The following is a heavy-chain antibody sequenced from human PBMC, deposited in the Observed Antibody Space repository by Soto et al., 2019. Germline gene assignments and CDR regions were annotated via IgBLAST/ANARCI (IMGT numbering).Heavy chain of an antibody. CDR2: IYYIGNP. Sequence: PSETLSLTCSVPGGSIGSGSYSWGGIRQPPGKGLEWIGTIYYIGNPYYTPSLKSRLTISVDTSKNQLSLKLSSVTAADTAVYYCVRLRCYCITTGCHGSYAKDVLGQGTAI. CDR1: GGSIGSGSYS. V-gene: IGHV4-39*01. D-gene: IGHD2-2*01. CDR3: VRLRCYCITTGCHGSYAKDV. J-gene: IGHJ6*02.